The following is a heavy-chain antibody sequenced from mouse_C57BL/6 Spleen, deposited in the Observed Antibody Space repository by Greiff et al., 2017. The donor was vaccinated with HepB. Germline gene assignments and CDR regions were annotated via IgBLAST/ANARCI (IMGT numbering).Heavy chain of an antibody. CDR2: INPNNGGT. D-gene: IGHD1-1*01. Sequence: EVQLQESGPELVKPGASVKIPCKASGYTFTDYNMDWVKQSHGKSLEWIGDINPNNGGTIYNQKFKGKATLTVDKSSSTAYMELRSLTSEDTAVYYCARRAYYGSSYLGYFDYWGQGTTLTVSS. J-gene: IGHJ2*01. V-gene: IGHV1-18*01. CDR1: GYTFTDYN. CDR3: ARRAYYGSSYLGYFDY.